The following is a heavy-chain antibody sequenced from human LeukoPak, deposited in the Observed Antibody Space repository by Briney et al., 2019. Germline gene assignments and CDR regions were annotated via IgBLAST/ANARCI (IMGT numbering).Heavy chain of an antibody. J-gene: IGHJ4*02. CDR3: AKDRANWAIDD. CDR2: IGGDGIA. CDR1: GFTFRRYW. D-gene: IGHD3-16*01. V-gene: IGHV3-48*04. Sequence: GGSLRLSCVVSGFTFRRYWMNWVRQAPGKGLEWISYIGGDGIAFYADSVKGRFTASKDDARKSMYLQMNSLRVEDTAVYYCAKDRANWAIDDWGQGTQVTVSS.